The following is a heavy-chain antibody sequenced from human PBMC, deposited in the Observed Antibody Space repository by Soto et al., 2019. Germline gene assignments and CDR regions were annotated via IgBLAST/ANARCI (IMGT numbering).Heavy chain of an antibody. J-gene: IGHJ4*02. D-gene: IGHD2-15*01. CDR3: TTGALGYCSGGSCYTLGY. CDR2: IKSKTDGGTT. V-gene: IGHV3-15*07. Sequence: EVQLVESGGGLVKPGGSLRLSCAASGFTFSNAWMNWVRQAPGKGLEWVGRIKSKTDGGTTDYAAPVKGRFTISRDDSKNTRYLQMNSLKAEDTAVYYCTTGALGYCSGGSCYTLGYWGQGTLVTVSS. CDR1: GFTFSNAW.